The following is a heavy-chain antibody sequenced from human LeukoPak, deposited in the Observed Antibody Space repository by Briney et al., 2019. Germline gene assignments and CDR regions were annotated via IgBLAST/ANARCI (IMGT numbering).Heavy chain of an antibody. J-gene: IGHJ4*02. CDR3: AKEYVHFDY. Sequence: PGGSLRLSCAASGFTFSSYAMSWVRQAPGKGLGWVSGLSGSGGATYYADSVKGRFTISRDTSKNTLYLQMNSLRAEDTALYYCAKEYVHFDYWGQGTLVTVSS. V-gene: IGHV3-23*01. CDR1: GFTFSSYA. D-gene: IGHD3-16*01. CDR2: LSGSGGAT.